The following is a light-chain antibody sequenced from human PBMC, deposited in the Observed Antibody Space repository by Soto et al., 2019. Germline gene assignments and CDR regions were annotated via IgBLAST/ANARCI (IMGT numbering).Light chain of an antibody. CDR2: VNSDGSH. J-gene: IGLJ2*01. CDR3: QTWGTGIV. CDR1: SGHSSYI. V-gene: IGLV4-69*01. Sequence: QLVLTQSPSASASLGASVKLTCTLSSGHSSYIIAWHQQQPEKGPRYLMKVNSDGSHIKGDGIPDRFSGSSSGAERFLTISSLQSEDEADYYCQTWGTGIVFGGGTKLTVL.